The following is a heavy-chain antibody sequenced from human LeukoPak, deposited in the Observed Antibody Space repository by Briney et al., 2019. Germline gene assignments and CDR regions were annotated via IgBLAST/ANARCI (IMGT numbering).Heavy chain of an antibody. J-gene: IGHJ4*02. CDR1: GVTFRNYP. CDR3: ASQATGYHSV. Sequence: AGGSQRLYCAASGVTFRNYPMSWVRQAIGKGMEWVSSISENGAGTYYADSAKGRFTISRDNSRNTMYLQLHSLRVGDTAVSYCASQATGYHSVWGQGTLVTVSS. V-gene: IGHV3-23*01. D-gene: IGHD3-9*01. CDR2: ISENGAGT.